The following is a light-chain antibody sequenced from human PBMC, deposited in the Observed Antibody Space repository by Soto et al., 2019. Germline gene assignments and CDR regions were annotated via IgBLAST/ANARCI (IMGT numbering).Light chain of an antibody. CDR3: NSYTSTITLGV. CDR2: EVS. Sequence: QSALTQPASVSGSPGQSITISCTGTSSDIGGYNYVSWFQQHPGKVPKLIIYEVSSRPSGVSHRFSGSKSGNTATLTISGLEAEDEADYYCNSYTSTITLGVFGTGTKLTVL. J-gene: IGLJ1*01. CDR1: SSDIGGYNY. V-gene: IGLV2-14*01.